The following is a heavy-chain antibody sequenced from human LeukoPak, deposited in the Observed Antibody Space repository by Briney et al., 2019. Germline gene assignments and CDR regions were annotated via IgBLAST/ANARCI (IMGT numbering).Heavy chain of an antibody. CDR3: AREEANYYDSSGYPLDY. CDR2: ISAYNGNT. D-gene: IGHD3-22*01. J-gene: IGHJ4*02. V-gene: IGHV1-18*01. CDR1: GYTFTSYG. Sequence: ASVKVSCKASGYTFTSYGISWVRQAPGQGLEWMGWISAYNGNTNYAQKLQGRVTMTTDTSTSTAYMELRSLRSDDTAVYYCAREEANYYDSSGYPLDYWGQGTLVTVSS.